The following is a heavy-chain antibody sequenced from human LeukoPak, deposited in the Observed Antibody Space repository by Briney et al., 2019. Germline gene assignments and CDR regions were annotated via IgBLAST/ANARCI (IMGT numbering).Heavy chain of an antibody. Sequence: GGSLRLSCAASGFAFGTYGMHWVRRAPGKGLEWVAVIWSDGTNERYADSVKGRFTISRDNSKNTLFLQMNSLRAEDTAVYYCTGDKGSGSYLGAFDIWGQGTMVTVSS. J-gene: IGHJ3*02. CDR2: IWSDGTNE. CDR3: TGDKGSGSYLGAFDI. CDR1: GFAFGTYG. V-gene: IGHV3-33*01. D-gene: IGHD3-10*01.